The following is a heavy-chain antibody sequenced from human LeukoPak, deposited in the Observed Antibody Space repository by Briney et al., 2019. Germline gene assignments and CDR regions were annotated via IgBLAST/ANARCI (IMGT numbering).Heavy chain of an antibody. V-gene: IGHV4-59*01. CDR1: GGSISSYY. CDR2: IYYSGST. CDR3: ATERGYSYGQGAFDI. Sequence: SETLSLTCTVSGGSISSYYLSWMRQPPGKGLEWIGYIYYSGSTNYNPSLKSRVTISVDTSKNQFSLKLSSVTAADTAVYYCATERGYSYGQGAFDIWGQGTMVTVSS. D-gene: IGHD5-18*01. J-gene: IGHJ3*02.